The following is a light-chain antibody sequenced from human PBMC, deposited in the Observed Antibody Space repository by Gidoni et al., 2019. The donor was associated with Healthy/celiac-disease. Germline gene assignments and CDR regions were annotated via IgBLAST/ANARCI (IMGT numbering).Light chain of an antibody. Sequence: DIVMTQSPDSLAVSLGERATINCKSSQSVFYSSNNKNYLAWYQQKPVQPPKLLIYWASTRESGVPDLFSGSGSGTDFTLTIISLQAEDVAVYYCQQYYSTPRTFGQGTKVEIK. CDR3: QQYYSTPRT. V-gene: IGKV4-1*01. J-gene: IGKJ1*01. CDR1: QSVFYSSNNKNY. CDR2: WAS.